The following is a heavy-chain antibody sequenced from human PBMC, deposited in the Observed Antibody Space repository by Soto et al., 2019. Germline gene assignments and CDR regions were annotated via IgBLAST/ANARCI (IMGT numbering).Heavy chain of an antibody. CDR2: ISGSGAST. J-gene: IGHJ4*02. Sequence: GGSLRLSCAASGFSFSTDAMSWVRQAPGKGLEWVSAISGSGASTYYADSVKGRFTISRDNSKNTLYLQMNSLRAEDTALYYCATFIVGAAQFYFDYWGQGTLVTVSS. CDR1: GFSFSTDA. V-gene: IGHV3-23*01. D-gene: IGHD1-26*01. CDR3: ATFIVGAAQFYFDY.